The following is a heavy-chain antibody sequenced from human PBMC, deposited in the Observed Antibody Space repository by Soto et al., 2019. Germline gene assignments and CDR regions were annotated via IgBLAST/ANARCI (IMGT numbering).Heavy chain of an antibody. CDR2: IYHSGST. CDR1: GGSISSSNW. D-gene: IGHD6-13*01. Sequence: SETLSLTCAVSGGSISSSNWWSWVRQPPGKGLEWIGEIYHSGSTNYNPSLKSRVTISVDTSKNQFSLKLSSVTAADTAVYYCARGSLLSIAAAGKKPYYFDYWGQGTLVTVSS. CDR3: ARGSLLSIAAAGKKPYYFDY. V-gene: IGHV4-4*02. J-gene: IGHJ4*02.